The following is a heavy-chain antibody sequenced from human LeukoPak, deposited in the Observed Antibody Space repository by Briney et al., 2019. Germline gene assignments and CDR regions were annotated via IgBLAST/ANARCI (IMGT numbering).Heavy chain of an antibody. D-gene: IGHD2-15*01. CDR1: GFTFIDPW. CDR2: IKSKSDGGTI. CDR3: TTRRQDGW. V-gene: IGHV3-15*01. J-gene: IGHJ4*02. Sequence: GGSLRLSCVGSGFTFIDPWMSGVRQAPGKGLEWVGRIKSKSDGGTIDYAAPVKGRFTISRDDSRNTLYLQMNSLKTEDTAVYYCTTRRQDGWWGQGTLVTVS.